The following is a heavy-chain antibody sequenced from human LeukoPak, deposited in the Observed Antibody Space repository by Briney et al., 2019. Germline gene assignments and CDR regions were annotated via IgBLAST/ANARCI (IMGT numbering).Heavy chain of an antibody. CDR1: GASFSGYY. CDR2: INHSGST. CDR3: ARLVRYYGSGSYPAPYYYYMDV. D-gene: IGHD3-10*01. Sequence: PSETLSLTCAVYGASFSGYYWSWIRQPPGKGLEWIGEINHSGSTNYNPSLKSRVTISVDTSKNQFSLKLSSVTAADTAVYYCARLVRYYGSGSYPAPYYYYMDVWGEGTTVTVSS. V-gene: IGHV4-34*01. J-gene: IGHJ6*03.